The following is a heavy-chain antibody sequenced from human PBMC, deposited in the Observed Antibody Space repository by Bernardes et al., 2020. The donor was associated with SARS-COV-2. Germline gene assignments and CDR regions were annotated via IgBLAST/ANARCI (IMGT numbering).Heavy chain of an antibody. CDR1: GFTFRTYG. CDR3: AKADNYYDTRGGHI. Sequence: GGSLRLSCAASGFTFRTYGLSWVRQAPGKGLEWVSGISGSGGITYYADSVKGRFIISRDNSKSTLSLQLNGLRAEDTALYYCAKADNYYDTRGGHIWGRGTMVTVSS. CDR2: ISGSGGIT. J-gene: IGHJ3*02. D-gene: IGHD3-22*01. V-gene: IGHV3-23*01.